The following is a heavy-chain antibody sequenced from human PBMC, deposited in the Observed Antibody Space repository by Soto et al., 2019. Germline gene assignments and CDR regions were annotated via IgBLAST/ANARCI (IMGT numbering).Heavy chain of an antibody. V-gene: IGHV3-30*18. CDR1: GFTFSSYG. CDR2: ISYDGSNK. J-gene: IGHJ4*02. D-gene: IGHD3-10*01. CDR3: AKIPGPITMVRGVIPA. Sequence: QVQLVESGGGVVQPGRSLRLSCAASGFTFSSYGMHWVRQAPGKGLEWVAVISYDGSNKYYADSVEGRFTISRDNSKNTLYLQMNSLRAEDTAVYYCAKIPGPITMVRGVIPAWGQGTLVTVSS.